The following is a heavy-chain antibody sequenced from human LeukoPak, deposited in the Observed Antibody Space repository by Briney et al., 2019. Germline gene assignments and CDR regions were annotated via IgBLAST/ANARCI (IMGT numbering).Heavy chain of an antibody. CDR3: ARGRSSSSWILSRRLFDY. V-gene: IGHV1-8*03. Sequence: GASVKVSCKASGYTFTSYYINWVRQVTGQGLEWMGWMNPNSGNTGYAQKFQGRVTITRNTSISTAYMELSSLRSEDTAVYYCARGRSSSSWILSRRLFDYWGQGILVTVCS. CDR1: GYTFTSYY. D-gene: IGHD6-13*01. J-gene: IGHJ4*02. CDR2: MNPNSGNT.